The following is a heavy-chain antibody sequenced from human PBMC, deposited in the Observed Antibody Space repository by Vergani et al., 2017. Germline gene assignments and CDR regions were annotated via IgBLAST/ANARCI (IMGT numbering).Heavy chain of an antibody. V-gene: IGHV1-69*13. J-gene: IGHJ4*02. D-gene: IGHD3-9*01. CDR3: ARGDYDILTGYYSDY. CDR1: VGTFSSYA. Sequence: QVQLVQSGAEVKKPRSSVKVSCKASVGTFSSYAISWVRQAPGQGLEWMGRIIPIFGTANYAQKFQGRVTITADESTSTAYMELSSLRSEDTAVYYCARGDYDILTGYYSDYGGQGSLVTVSS. CDR2: IIPIFGTA.